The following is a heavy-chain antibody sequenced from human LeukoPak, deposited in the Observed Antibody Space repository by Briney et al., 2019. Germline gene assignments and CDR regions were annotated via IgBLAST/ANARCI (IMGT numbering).Heavy chain of an antibody. CDR1: GFTFSSYA. Sequence: GGSLRLSCAASGFTFSSYAMNWVRQAPGKGLEWVSYISSSSGSIYYADSVKGRFTVSRDNAKNSLYLQMNSLRDEDTAVYYCARDAGYTYAFDIWGQGTMVTVSS. V-gene: IGHV3-48*02. CDR2: ISSSSGSI. D-gene: IGHD5-18*01. J-gene: IGHJ3*02. CDR3: ARDAGYTYAFDI.